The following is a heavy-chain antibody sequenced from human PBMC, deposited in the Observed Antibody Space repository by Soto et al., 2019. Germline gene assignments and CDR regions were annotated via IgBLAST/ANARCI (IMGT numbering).Heavy chain of an antibody. CDR3: AKDPILSLIPFDY. CDR2: INPNSGGT. J-gene: IGHJ4*02. CDR1: GYTFTGYY. V-gene: IGHV1-2*04. D-gene: IGHD3-10*01. Sequence: GASVKVSCKASGYTFTGYYMHWVRQAPGQGLEWMGWINPNSGGTNHAQKFQGWVTMTRDTSISTAYMELSRLRSDDTAVYYCAKDPILSLIPFDYWGQGTLVTVSS.